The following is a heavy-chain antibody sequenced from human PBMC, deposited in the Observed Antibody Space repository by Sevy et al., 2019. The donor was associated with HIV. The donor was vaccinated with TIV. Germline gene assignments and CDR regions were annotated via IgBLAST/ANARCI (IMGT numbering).Heavy chain of an antibody. D-gene: IGHD2-2*01. CDR1: GFTFSSYT. CDR3: ARDKVEVVPVDYYYGMDV. CDR2: IISSSNSI. J-gene: IGHJ6*02. V-gene: IGHV3-21*01. Sequence: GGSLRLSCAASGFTFSSYTMNWVRQAPGKGLEWVSPIISSSNSIYYADSVKGRFTISRDNAKNSLYLQMNSLRAEDTAVYYCARDKVEVVPVDYYYGMDVWGQGTTVTVSS.